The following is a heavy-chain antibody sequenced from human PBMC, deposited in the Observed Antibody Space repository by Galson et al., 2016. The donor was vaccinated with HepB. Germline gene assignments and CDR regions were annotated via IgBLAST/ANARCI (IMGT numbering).Heavy chain of an antibody. CDR3: ACNRRGVFLLDC. Sequence: SLRLSCAVSGVTFSSLSMNWVRQAPGKGLEWVSYLPSENNIKHYADSVRSRFTISRDNAKNSLYLQMNSLRVEDTAVYYCACNRRGVFLLDCWGQGTLVAVSS. CDR2: LPSENNIK. J-gene: IGHJ4*02. V-gene: IGHV3-48*01. CDR1: GVTFSSLS. D-gene: IGHD3-10*01.